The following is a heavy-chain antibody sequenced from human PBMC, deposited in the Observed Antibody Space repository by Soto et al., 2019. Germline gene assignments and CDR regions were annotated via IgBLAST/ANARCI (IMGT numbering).Heavy chain of an antibody. D-gene: IGHD1-26*01. CDR2: ISTDSSFM. CDR1: GFTFSTYN. J-gene: IGHJ4*02. V-gene: IGHV3-48*02. Sequence: GGSLRLSCTASGFTFSTYNMNWVRQAPGKGLEWISYISTDSSFMKYADSVEGRFSISRDNAKSSLYLQMNSLRDEDTAVYYCVRRANHFGNDWETDYWGQGTLVTVSS. CDR3: VRRANHFGNDWETDY.